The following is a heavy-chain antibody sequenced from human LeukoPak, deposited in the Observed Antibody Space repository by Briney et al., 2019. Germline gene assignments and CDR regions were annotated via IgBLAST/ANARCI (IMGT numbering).Heavy chain of an antibody. CDR3: ARARYANAWYAFDI. CDR1: GGSVSSYY. D-gene: IGHD2-2*01. Sequence: SETLSLTCTVSGGSVSSYYWSWIRQPPGRGLEWIGYLSHSGSSDSNPSLKSRVTILVDTSKNQFSLKLTSVTAADTAVYYCARARYANAWYAFDIWGQGTMVTVSS. V-gene: IGHV4-59*02. J-gene: IGHJ3*02. CDR2: LSHSGSS.